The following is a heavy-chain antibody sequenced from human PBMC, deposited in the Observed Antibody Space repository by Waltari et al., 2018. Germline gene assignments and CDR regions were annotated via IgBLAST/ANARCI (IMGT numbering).Heavy chain of an antibody. CDR3: ARDPSLSYDFDY. CDR1: AFPCSSYT. V-gene: IGHV3-21*01. J-gene: IGHJ4*02. D-gene: IGHD3-3*01. CDR2: LMCSSSYI. Sequence: EVQLVESWGGRGKAGGAVRLAGGREAFPCSSYTVHGVRQPRGKGLEWVSSLMCSSSYISYADSVTGRFTISRDHATNSLYLQMNSLRAEDTAVYYCARDPSLSYDFDYWGPGTLVTVSS.